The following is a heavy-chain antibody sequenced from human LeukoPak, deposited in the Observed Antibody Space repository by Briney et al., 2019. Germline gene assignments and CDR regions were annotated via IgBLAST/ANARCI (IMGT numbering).Heavy chain of an antibody. CDR2: IYTSGST. CDR1: GGSISSYY. Sequence: SETLSLTCTVSGGSISSYYWSWIRQPAGKGLEWIGRIYTSGSTNYNPSLKSRVTMSVDTSKNQFSLKLSSVTAADTAVYYCASNYGSKHYYYYYMDVWGKGTTVTISS. V-gene: IGHV4-4*07. CDR3: ASNYGSKHYYYYYMDV. J-gene: IGHJ6*03. D-gene: IGHD3-10*01.